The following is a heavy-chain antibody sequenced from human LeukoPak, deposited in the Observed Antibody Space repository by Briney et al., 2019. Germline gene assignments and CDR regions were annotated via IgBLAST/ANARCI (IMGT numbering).Heavy chain of an antibody. CDR1: GFTFSTYW. D-gene: IGHD3-10*01. Sequence: GGSLRLSCAASGFTFSTYWMSWVRQAPGKGLEWVANIKQDGSEKYYVDSVKGRSTISRDNAKNSLFLQMNSLRAEDTAVYYCARALRGSVYYMDVWGKGTTVTVSS. CDR3: ARALRGSVYYMDV. CDR2: IKQDGSEK. V-gene: IGHV3-7*04. J-gene: IGHJ6*03.